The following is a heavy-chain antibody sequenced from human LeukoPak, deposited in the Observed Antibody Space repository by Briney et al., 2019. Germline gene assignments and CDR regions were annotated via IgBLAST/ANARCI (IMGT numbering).Heavy chain of an antibody. CDR1: GGSISSYY. J-gene: IGHJ3*02. CDR3: ARDSSGWYRGDAFDI. CDR2: IYYSGST. D-gene: IGHD6-19*01. V-gene: IGHV4-59*01. Sequence: PSETLSLTCTVSGGSISSYYWSWIRQPPGKGLEWIGYIYYSGSTNYNPSLKSRVTISVDTSKSQFSLKLSSVTAADTAVYYCARDSSGWYRGDAFDIWGQGTMVTVSS.